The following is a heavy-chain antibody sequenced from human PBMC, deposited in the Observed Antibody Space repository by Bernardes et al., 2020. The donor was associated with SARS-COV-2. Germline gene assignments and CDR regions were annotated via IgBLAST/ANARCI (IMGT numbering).Heavy chain of an antibody. D-gene: IGHD3-22*01. CDR3: AKSAFFDGSGYYFGH. Sequence: GGSLRLSCAASGFTFSAYWMHWVHQAPGEGLVWVSRIDTDGRSTTYADSVKGRFTISRDNTKNTLYLRMNSLRAEDTAIYYCAKSAFFDGSGYYFGHWGQGTLVTVSS. CDR1: GFTFSAYW. J-gene: IGHJ4*02. CDR2: IDTDGRST. V-gene: IGHV3-74*01.